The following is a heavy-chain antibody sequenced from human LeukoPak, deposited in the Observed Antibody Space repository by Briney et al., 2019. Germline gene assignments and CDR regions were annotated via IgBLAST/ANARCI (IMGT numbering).Heavy chain of an antibody. D-gene: IGHD3-10*01. CDR1: GGSISSYY. V-gene: IGHV4-59*01. CDR3: ARARGVRRNYYYCYMDV. J-gene: IGHJ6*03. Sequence: PSETLSLTCTVSGGSISSYYWSWIRQPPGKGLEWIGYIYYSGSTNYNPSLKSRVTISVDTSKNQFSLKLSSVTAADTAVYYCARARGVRRNYYYCYMDVWGKGTTVTVSS. CDR2: IYYSGST.